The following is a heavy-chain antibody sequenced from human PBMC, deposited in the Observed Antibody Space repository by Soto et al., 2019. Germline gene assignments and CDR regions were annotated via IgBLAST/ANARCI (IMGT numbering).Heavy chain of an antibody. J-gene: IGHJ4*02. Sequence: PGGSLRLSCAASGFTFSSYAMSWVRQAPGKGLEWVSAISGSGGSTYYADSVKGRFTISRDKSTNTLYLHMNSLRAEDTAVYYCARGSAYSDYDFEYWGQGTLVTVSS. CDR2: ISGSGGST. V-gene: IGHV3-23*01. CDR3: ARGSAYSDYDFEY. CDR1: GFTFSSYA. D-gene: IGHD4-17*01.